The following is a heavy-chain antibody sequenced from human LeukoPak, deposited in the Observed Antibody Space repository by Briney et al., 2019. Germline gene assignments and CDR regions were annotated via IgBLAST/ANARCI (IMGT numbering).Heavy chain of an antibody. CDR1: GFTVSSNY. J-gene: IGHJ3*02. CDR2: IYSGGST. V-gene: IGHV3-66*01. D-gene: IGHD3-22*01. Sequence: GGSLRLSCAASGFTVSSNYVSWVRQAPGKGLEWVSVIYSGGSTYYADSVKGRFTISRDNSKNTLSLQMNSLRAEDTAVYYCARPPPMIAYWDAFDIWGQGTMVTVSS. CDR3: ARPPPMIAYWDAFDI.